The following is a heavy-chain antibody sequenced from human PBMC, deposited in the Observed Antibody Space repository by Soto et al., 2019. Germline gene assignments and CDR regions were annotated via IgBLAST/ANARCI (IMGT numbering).Heavy chain of an antibody. CDR2: ISTTSSSI. V-gene: IGHV3-48*02. D-gene: IGHD3-3*01. CDR3: ARKGVAFDY. CDR1: GFTFSSYS. Sequence: GGSLRLSCAGSGFTFSSYSMNWVRQAPGKGLEWISYISTTSSSIYYADSVKGRFTISRDNAKNSLFLQMNSLRDEDTAVYYCARKGVAFDYWGQGALVTVSS. J-gene: IGHJ4*02.